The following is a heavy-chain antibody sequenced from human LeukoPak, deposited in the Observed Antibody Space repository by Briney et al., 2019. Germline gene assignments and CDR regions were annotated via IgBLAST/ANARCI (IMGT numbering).Heavy chain of an antibody. CDR1: GGSIRSDIYY. V-gene: IGHV4-39*02. J-gene: IGHJ3*02. D-gene: IGHD3-22*01. CDR3: ARRSITMNAFDI. CDR2: IYYSGST. Sequence: SETLSLTCTVSGGSIRSDIYYWDWIRQPQGRGLDWIASIYYSGSTYYNPSLKSRATISVDTSKNHFYLKLSSVTAADTAVYYCARRSITMNAFDIWGQGTMVTVSS.